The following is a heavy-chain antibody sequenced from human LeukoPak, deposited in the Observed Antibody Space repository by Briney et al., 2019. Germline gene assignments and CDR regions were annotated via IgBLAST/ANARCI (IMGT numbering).Heavy chain of an antibody. V-gene: IGHV4-38-2*02. CDR2: INHSGIT. J-gene: IGHJ4*02. CDR3: GRDRPSGYNDY. D-gene: IGHD1-14*01. CDR1: SYSIRSDYY. Sequence: SETLSLTCTVSSYSIRSDYYWGWIRQPPGKGLEWFASINHSGITYYNPSLKSRVTISVDMSKNQFSLKLTSVTAADTAVYYCGRDRPSGYNDYWGQGILVTVSS.